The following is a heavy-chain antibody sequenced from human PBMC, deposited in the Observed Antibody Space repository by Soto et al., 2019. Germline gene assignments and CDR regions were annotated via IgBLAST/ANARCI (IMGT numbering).Heavy chain of an antibody. D-gene: IGHD4-17*01. CDR3: ARGRFQDYGGLNYFDY. CDR1: GGSFSGYY. Sequence: SETLSLTCAVYGGSFSGYYWSWIRQPPGKGLEWIGEINHSGSTNYNPSLKSRVTISVDTSKDQFSLKLSSVTAADTAVYYCARGRFQDYGGLNYFDYWGQGNLVTVSS. V-gene: IGHV4-34*01. J-gene: IGHJ4*02. CDR2: INHSGST.